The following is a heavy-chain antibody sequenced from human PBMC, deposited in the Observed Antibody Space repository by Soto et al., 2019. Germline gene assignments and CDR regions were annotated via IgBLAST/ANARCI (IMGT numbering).Heavy chain of an antibody. CDR2: ISARGGNS. Sequence: EVQLLESGGGLVQPGGSLRLSCAASGFSFSSYAMVWVRQAPGKGLEWVSVISARGGNSYFADSVKGRFTTSRDNSKNVLSLEMNSLRAEDTATYFCAKGSIEYRASVDNWGQGPLVLVSP. J-gene: IGHJ4*02. V-gene: IGHV3-23*01. D-gene: IGHD5-12*01. CDR1: GFSFSSYA. CDR3: AKGSIEYRASVDN.